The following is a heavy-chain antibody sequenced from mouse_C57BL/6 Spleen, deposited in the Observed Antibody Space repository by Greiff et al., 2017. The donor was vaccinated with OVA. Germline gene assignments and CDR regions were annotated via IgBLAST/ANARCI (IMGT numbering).Heavy chain of an antibody. J-gene: IGHJ3*01. D-gene: IGHD2-5*01. CDR1: GCTFTSYW. Sequence: QVQLQQPGAELVKPGASVKMSCKASGCTFTSYWITWVKQRPGQGLEWIGDIYPGSGSTNYNEKFKSKATLTVDTSSSTAYMQLSRLTSEDSAVDYCARKSNYVAWFAYWGQGTLVTVSA. CDR2: IYPGSGST. V-gene: IGHV1-55*01. CDR3: ARKSNYVAWFAY.